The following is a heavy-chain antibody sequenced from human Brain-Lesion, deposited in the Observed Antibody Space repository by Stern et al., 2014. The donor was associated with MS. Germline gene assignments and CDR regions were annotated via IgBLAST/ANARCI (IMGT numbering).Heavy chain of an antibody. V-gene: IGHV4-39*01. CDR2: IYYSGNT. CDR3: AGEEDIRYCSGGSCTGNWFDP. Sequence: QVQLVQSGPGLVKPSETLSLTCTVAGGSVSSTSYAWAWIRQPPGKGLEWIGTIYYSGNTYYSPSLKSRLTISLATSKTQFSPPLGSVTAADTAVYYCAGEEDIRYCSGGSCTGNWFDPWGQGTLVTVSS. D-gene: IGHD2-15*01. J-gene: IGHJ5*02. CDR1: GGSVSSTSYA.